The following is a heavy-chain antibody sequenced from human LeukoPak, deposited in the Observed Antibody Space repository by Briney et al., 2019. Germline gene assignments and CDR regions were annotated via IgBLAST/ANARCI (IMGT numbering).Heavy chain of an antibody. CDR2: ISGSGGST. D-gene: IGHD6-19*01. CDR3: AKDSSGSYYFDY. CDR1: GFSFSNYA. V-gene: IGHV3-23*01. Sequence: GGSLRLSCAASGFSFSNYAMSWVRQAQGKGREWVSAISGSGGSTYYADSVKGRFTISRDNSKNTLYLQMNSLRAEDTAVYYCAKDSSGSYYFDYWGQGTLVTVSS. J-gene: IGHJ4*02.